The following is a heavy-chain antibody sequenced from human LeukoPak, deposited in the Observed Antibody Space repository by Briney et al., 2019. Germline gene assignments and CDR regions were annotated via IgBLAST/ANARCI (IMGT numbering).Heavy chain of an antibody. J-gene: IGHJ4*02. Sequence: GASVKVSCKASGGTFSSYAISWVRQAPGQGLEWMGGIIPIFGTANYAQKFQGRVTITADKSTSTAYMELSSLRSEDTAVYYCARGAYSSGWSSDYWGQGTLVTVSS. CDR1: GGTFSSYA. D-gene: IGHD6-19*01. CDR3: ARGAYSSGWSSDY. V-gene: IGHV1-69*06. CDR2: IIPIFGTA.